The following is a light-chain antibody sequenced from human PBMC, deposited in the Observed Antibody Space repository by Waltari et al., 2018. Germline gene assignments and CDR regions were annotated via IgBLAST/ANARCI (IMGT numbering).Light chain of an antibody. CDR2: WAS. CDR3: QQYDSPPWT. Sequence: DIVMTQSPDSLAVSLGERATINCKSSQTILHNPNKHHYLPWYQQKPGQPPKLLIYWASTRESGVPDRFSGSGSGTDFTLTISSLQAEDVAVYYCQQYDSPPWTFGQGTKVEI. V-gene: IGKV4-1*01. J-gene: IGKJ1*01. CDR1: QTILHNPNKHHY.